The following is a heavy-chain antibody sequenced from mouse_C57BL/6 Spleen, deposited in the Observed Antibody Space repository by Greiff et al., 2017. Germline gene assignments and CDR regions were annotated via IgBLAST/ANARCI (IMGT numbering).Heavy chain of an antibody. Sequence: QVQLQQSGPGLVQPSQSLSITCTVSGFSLTSYGVHWVRQSPGKGLEWLGVIWRGGSTDYNAAFMSRLSITKDNSKSQVFFKMNSLQADDTAIYYCAKNIYYDYHGYFDVWGTGTTVTVSS. CDR3: AKNIYYDYHGYFDV. V-gene: IGHV2-5*01. CDR2: IWRGGST. J-gene: IGHJ1*03. D-gene: IGHD2-4*01. CDR1: GFSLTSYG.